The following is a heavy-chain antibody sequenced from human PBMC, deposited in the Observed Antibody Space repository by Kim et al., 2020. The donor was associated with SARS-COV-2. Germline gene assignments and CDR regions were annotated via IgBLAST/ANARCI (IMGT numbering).Heavy chain of an antibody. CDR2: INTNTGNP. D-gene: IGHD3-10*01. J-gene: IGHJ3*02. CDR3: ARDNGILWFGELLYHDDAFDI. V-gene: IGHV7-4-1*02. Sequence: ASVKVYCKASGYTFTSYPMNWVRQAPGQGLEWMGWINTNTGNPTYAQGFTGRFVFSLDTSVSTAYLQISSLKAEDTAVYYCARDNGILWFGELLYHDDAFDIWGQGTMVTVSS. CDR1: GYTFTSYP.